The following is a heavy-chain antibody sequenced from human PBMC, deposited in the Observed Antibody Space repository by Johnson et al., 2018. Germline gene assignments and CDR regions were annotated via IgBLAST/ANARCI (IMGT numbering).Heavy chain of an antibody. CDR2: VYPGDSDT. CDR1: GYSFTSYW. CDR3: ARRSKFGGLNVRLEDAFDI. J-gene: IGHJ3*02. V-gene: IGHV5-51*03. Sequence: VQLVQSGAEVKKPGESLKISCKGSGYSFTSYWIVWVRQKPGKGLEWMGTVYPGDSDTKYSPSFQGQVTMSVNKSINTACLQWSSLKASDTAMYYCARRSKFGGLNVRLEDAFDIWGQGTRVTVSS. D-gene: IGHD3-16*02.